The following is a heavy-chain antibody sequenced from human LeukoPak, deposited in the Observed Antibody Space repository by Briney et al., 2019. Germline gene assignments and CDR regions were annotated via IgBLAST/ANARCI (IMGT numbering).Heavy chain of an antibody. CDR2: ISSSSSYI. J-gene: IGHJ3*01. V-gene: IGHV3-21*01. CDR1: GFTFSGYN. Sequence: GGSLRLSCAASGFTFSGYNMNWVRQAPGKGLDWVSSISSSSSYIYYADSVKGRFTISRDNAKNSLHLQMSSLRAEDTAVYYCARVVNPYSSGWLYDAFDVWGQGTMVAVSS. CDR3: ARVVNPYSSGWLYDAFDV. D-gene: IGHD6-19*01.